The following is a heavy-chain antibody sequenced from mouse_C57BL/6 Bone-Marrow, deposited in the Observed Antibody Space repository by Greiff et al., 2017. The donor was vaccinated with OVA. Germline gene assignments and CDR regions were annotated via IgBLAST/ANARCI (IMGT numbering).Heavy chain of an antibody. Sequence: QVQLQQSDAELVQPGSSVTISCKVSGYTFTDYPIPWLKQRPEQGLAWIGYIYPRDGITKYNEKFKGKATLTADKSSRTAYMQLNSLTSEDSAVYFCARCYDYYMDYWGQGTSVTVSS. CDR1: GYTFTDYP. CDR2: IYPRDGIT. D-gene: IGHD2-12*01. J-gene: IGHJ4*01. CDR3: ARCYDYYMDY. V-gene: IGHV1-78*01.